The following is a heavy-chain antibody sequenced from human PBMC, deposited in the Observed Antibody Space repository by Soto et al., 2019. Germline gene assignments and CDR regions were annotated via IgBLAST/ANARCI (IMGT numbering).Heavy chain of an antibody. V-gene: IGHV3-53*01. CDR1: GFTVSSNY. CDR3: ASVRYSYGLNFDY. CDR2: IYSGGST. Sequence: GGSLRLSCAASGFTVSSNYMSWVRQAPGKGLEWVSVIYSGGSTYYADSVKGRFTISRDNSKNTLYLQMNSLRAEDTAVYYCASVRYSYGLNFDYWGQGTLVTVSS. J-gene: IGHJ4*02. D-gene: IGHD5-18*01.